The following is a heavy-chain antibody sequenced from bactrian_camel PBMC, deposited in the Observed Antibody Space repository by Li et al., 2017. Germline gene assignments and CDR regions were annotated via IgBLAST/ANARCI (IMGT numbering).Heavy chain of an antibody. Sequence: VQLVESGGDLVQPGGSLRLSCASSLFTFPYMTWVRRGPGKGLEWISSIDTGGSTYYADSVKGRFTISKDNAKNTVSLQMNSLKSEDTALYYCSVATTSGTFNYWGQGTQVTVS. J-gene: IGHJ4*01. V-gene: IGHV3S10*01. CDR3: SVATTSGTFNY. CDR2: IDTGGST. CDR1: LFTFPY. D-gene: IGHD5*01.